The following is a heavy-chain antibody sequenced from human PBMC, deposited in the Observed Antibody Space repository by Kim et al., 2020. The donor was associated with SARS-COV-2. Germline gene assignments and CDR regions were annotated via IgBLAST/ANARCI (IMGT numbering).Heavy chain of an antibody. CDR3: ATALRDGYPSWFDP. CDR1: GYTFTTYG. V-gene: IGHV1-18*01. Sequence: ASVKVSCKASGYTFTTYGFSWVRQAPGQGLEWMGWISTYNGDTNYAQNLQGRATMTADTSTSTAYMELRGLRSDDTAVYYCATALRDGYPSWFDPWGQGTLVTVSS. J-gene: IGHJ5*02. D-gene: IGHD5-12*01. CDR2: ISTYNGDT.